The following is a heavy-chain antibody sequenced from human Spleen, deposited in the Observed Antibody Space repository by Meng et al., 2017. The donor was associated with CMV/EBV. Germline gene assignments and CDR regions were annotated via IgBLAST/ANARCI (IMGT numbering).Heavy chain of an antibody. CDR1: GGSFSGYY. V-gene: IGHV4-34*01. CDR3: AREDCSGGSCSYFDY. D-gene: IGHD2-15*01. Sequence: QGHLQQWGAGLLKLSETLSLTCAVYGGSFSGYYWSWIRQPPGKGLEWIGEINHSGSTNYNPSLKSRVTISVDTSKNQFSLKLSSVTAADTAVYYCAREDCSGGSCSYFDYWGRGTLVTVSS. J-gene: IGHJ4*02. CDR2: INHSGST.